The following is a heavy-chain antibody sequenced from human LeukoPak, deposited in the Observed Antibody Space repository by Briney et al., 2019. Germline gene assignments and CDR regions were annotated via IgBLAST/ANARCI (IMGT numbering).Heavy chain of an antibody. Sequence: GESLKISCKASGYTFSDTFSNYWIAWVRQMPGKGLEWMGIIYPGDSETKYSPSFEGQVTFSADKSNSIVYLHWSSLQASDTAMYYCARLGTPYFYYYMDVWGEGTTVTVSS. CDR2: IYPGDSET. CDR3: ARLGTPYFYYYMDV. J-gene: IGHJ6*03. CDR1: GYTFSDTFSNYW. D-gene: IGHD3-10*01. V-gene: IGHV5-51*01.